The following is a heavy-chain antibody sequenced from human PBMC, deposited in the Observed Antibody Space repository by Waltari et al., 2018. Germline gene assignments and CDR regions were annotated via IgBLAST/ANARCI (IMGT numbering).Heavy chain of an antibody. J-gene: IGHJ3*02. D-gene: IGHD6-19*01. CDR2: MYFSGTK. CDR1: GDSIRSHF. V-gene: IGHV4-59*11. Sequence: VQLQESGPGLVKPSETLSLRCNVSGDSIRSHFWSWIRQAPGKGLEWIWHMYFSGTKDYNPLLKSRVAISIDTSKNHFSLNLRSVTAADTASYYWARLPRGAGIIGAFDIWGQGTQGTVSS. CDR3: ARLPRGAGIIGAFDI.